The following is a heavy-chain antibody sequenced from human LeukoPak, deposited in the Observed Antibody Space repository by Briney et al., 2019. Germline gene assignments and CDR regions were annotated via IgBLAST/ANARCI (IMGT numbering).Heavy chain of an antibody. CDR2: IYYSGST. CDR3: ARDIVYGDYRDAFDI. J-gene: IGHJ3*02. D-gene: IGHD4-17*01. V-gene: IGHV4-59*01. Sequence: SETLSLTCTVSGGPISSYYWSWIRQPPGKGLEWIGYIYYSGSTNYNPSLKSRVTISVDTSKNQFSLKLSSVTAADTAVYYCARDIVYGDYRDAFDIWGQGTMVTVSS. CDR1: GGPISSYY.